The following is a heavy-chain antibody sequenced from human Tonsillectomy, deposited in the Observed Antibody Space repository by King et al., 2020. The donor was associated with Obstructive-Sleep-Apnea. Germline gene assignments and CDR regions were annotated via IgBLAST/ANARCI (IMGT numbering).Heavy chain of an antibody. J-gene: IGHJ4*02. Sequence: VQLQESGPGLVKPSETLSLTCTVSGYSISSGYYWGWIRQPPGKGLEWIGSIYHSGSTHYNPSPKSRVTISVDTSKNQFSLKLSSVTAADTAVYYCAVSARGEQNFDYWGQGTLVTVSS. CDR1: GYSISSGYY. CDR2: IYHSGST. V-gene: IGHV4-38-2*02. CDR3: AVSARGEQNFDY. D-gene: IGHD3-16*01.